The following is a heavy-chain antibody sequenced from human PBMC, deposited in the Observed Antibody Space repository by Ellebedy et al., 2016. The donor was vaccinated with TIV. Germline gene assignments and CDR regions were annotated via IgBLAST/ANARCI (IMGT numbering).Heavy chain of an antibody. CDR1: GFTVSTNF. Sequence: GESLKISCAASGFTVSTNFMSWVRQAPGKGLEWVSVIYNDGSTYYADSVTGRFTISRDNSKNTVYLQMNSLRAEDTAVYYCARVASGAFGQWGQGTLVTVSS. CDR2: IYNDGST. D-gene: IGHD3-3*02. J-gene: IGHJ4*02. CDR3: ARVASGAFGQ. V-gene: IGHV3-53*01.